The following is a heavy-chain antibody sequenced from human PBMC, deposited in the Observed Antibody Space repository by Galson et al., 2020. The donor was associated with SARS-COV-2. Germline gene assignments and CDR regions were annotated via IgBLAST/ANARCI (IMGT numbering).Heavy chain of an antibody. V-gene: IGHV4-30-4*01. J-gene: IGHJ4*02. D-gene: IGHD5-12*01. Sequence: SETLSLTCTVSGDSISSGDYYWSWIRQPPGKGPEWIGYLYYNGNTYYNPSLKSRVTISADMSKNQFSLKLSSVTAADTAVYFCARLDIVANYWGQGTLVIVSS. CDR3: ARLDIVANY. CDR2: LYYNGNT. CDR1: GDSISSGDYY.